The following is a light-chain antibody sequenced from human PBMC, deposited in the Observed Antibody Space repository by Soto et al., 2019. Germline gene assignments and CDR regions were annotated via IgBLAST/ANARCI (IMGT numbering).Light chain of an antibody. CDR1: QSISSW. V-gene: IGKV1-5*01. CDR2: DAS. Sequence: DIQMTQSPSTLSASVGDIVTITCRASQSISSWLAWYQQPPGKAPKLLIYDASSLESGVPSRFSGSGSGTEFTLTISSLQPDDVATYYCQQYNTFWTFGQGTKVDI. J-gene: IGKJ1*01. CDR3: QQYNTFWT.